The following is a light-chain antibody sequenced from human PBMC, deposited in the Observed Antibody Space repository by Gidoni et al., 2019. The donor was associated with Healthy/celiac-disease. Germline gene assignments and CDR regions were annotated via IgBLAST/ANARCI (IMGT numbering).Light chain of an antibody. J-gene: IGKJ2*02. Sequence: DIQMTQSPSSLSASVGDRVTITCRARQSMSSYLNWYQQKPGKAPKLLIDAASSLQSGVPSRLSGSGSGTDFTLTISSLQPEDFATYYWQQSYSTLGTFGQGTKLEIK. CDR3: QQSYSTLGT. CDR1: QSMSSY. V-gene: IGKV1-39*01. CDR2: AAS.